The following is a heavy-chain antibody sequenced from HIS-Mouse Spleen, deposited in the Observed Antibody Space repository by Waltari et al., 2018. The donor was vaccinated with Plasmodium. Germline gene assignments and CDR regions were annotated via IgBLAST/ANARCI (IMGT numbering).Heavy chain of an antibody. CDR3: ASSWYWYFDL. V-gene: IGHV3-7*01. CDR2: IKQDGSEK. CDR1: GLPFRSYW. D-gene: IGHD6-13*01. Sequence: EVQLVASGGGLVQPGGLLAPSWAASGLPFRSYWMRWVRQAPGKGLEWVANIKQDGSEKYYVDSVKGRFTISRDNAKNSLYLQMNSLRAEDTAVYYCASSWYWYFDLWGRGTLVTVSS. J-gene: IGHJ2*01.